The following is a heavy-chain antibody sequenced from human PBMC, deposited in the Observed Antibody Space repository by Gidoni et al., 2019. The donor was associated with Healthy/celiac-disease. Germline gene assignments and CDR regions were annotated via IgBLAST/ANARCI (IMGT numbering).Heavy chain of an antibody. D-gene: IGHD5-12*01. CDR1: GFTFSSYA. V-gene: IGHV3-23*01. J-gene: IGHJ4*02. CDR3: AKDSRGYDYGGY. Sequence: EVQLLESGGGLVQPGGSLRLSCAASGFTFSSYAMSWVRQAPGKGLECVSAISGSGGSTYYADSVKGRFTISRDNSKNTLYLQMNSLRAEDTAVYYCAKDSRGYDYGGYWGQGTLVTVSS. CDR2: ISGSGGST.